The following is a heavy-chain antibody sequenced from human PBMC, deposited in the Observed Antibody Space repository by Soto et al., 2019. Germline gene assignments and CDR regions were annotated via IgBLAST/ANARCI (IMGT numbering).Heavy chain of an antibody. Sequence: GGSLRLSCAASGFTVSSKYMTWVRQAPGKGLEWVSVIYGGGTTYYADSVKGRFTISRDNSKNTLYLQMNSLRAEDTAVYYCARAERWDYCGNWFDPWGQGTLVTVSS. CDR1: GFTVSSKY. CDR2: IYGGGTT. V-gene: IGHV3-53*01. CDR3: ARAERWDYCGNWFDP. D-gene: IGHD4-17*01. J-gene: IGHJ5*02.